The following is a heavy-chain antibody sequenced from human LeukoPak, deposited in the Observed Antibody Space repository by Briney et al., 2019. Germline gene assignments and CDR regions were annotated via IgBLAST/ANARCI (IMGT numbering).Heavy chain of an antibody. D-gene: IGHD3-10*01. Sequence: SETLSLTCAVSGDSISGYYWTWIRQPPGKGLEWIGYIYYSGSTNYNPSLKSRVTISVDTSKNQFSLKLSSVTAADTAVYYCARLPNRAPPDYWGQGTLVTVSS. J-gene: IGHJ4*02. CDR3: ARLPNRAPPDY. V-gene: IGHV4-59*08. CDR1: GDSISGYY. CDR2: IYYSGST.